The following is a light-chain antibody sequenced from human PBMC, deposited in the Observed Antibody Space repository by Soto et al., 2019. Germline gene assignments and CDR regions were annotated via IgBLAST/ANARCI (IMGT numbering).Light chain of an antibody. CDR3: QQSYITLSLT. V-gene: IGKV1-39*01. CDR1: QSISSY. Sequence: DIQMTQSPSSLSASVGDRVTITCRASQSISSYLNWYQQKPGKAPKLMIYAASSLQSGVPLRFSGSGSGTDFTLTISSLQPEDFATYYCQQSYITLSLTFGGGTKVDIK. J-gene: IGKJ4*02. CDR2: AAS.